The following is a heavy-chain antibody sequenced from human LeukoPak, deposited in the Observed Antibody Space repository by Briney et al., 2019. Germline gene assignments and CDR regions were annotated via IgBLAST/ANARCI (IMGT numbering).Heavy chain of an antibody. D-gene: IGHD6-25*01. V-gene: IGHV3-11*01. CDR2: ISSSGSTI. J-gene: IGHJ6*03. Sequence: GGSLRLSCAASGFTFSDYYMSWIRQAPGKGLEWVSYISSSGSTIYYADSVKGRFTISRDNANNSLYLQMNSLRAEDTAVYYCARDGTPSYSSGWVYMDVWGEGTTVTISS. CDR1: GFTFSDYY. CDR3: ARDGTPSYSSGWVYMDV.